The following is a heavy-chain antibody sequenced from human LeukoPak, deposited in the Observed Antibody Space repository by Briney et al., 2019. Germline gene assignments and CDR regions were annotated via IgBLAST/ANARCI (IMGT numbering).Heavy chain of an antibody. V-gene: IGHV3-74*01. Sequence: PGGSLRLSCAASGFTFSSYWMHWVRQAPGKGLVWVSRINSDGSSTSYADSVEGRFTISRDNAKNTLYLQMNSLRAEDTAVYYCAKSSGWFNKDHDYWGQGTLVTVSS. J-gene: IGHJ4*02. CDR3: AKSSGWFNKDHDY. CDR2: INSDGSST. CDR1: GFTFSSYW. D-gene: IGHD6-19*01.